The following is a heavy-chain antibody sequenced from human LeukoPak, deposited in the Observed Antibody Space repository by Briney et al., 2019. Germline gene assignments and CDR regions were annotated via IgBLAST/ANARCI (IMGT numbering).Heavy chain of an antibody. CDR1: GYTFTNYY. V-gene: IGHV1-46*01. CDR2: VNPSGGST. CDR3: ARGRFPTKRSAYYYGAFDI. J-gene: IGHJ3*02. Sequence: VASVKVSCKASGYTFTNYYMHWVRQAPGQGLEWMGIVNPSGGSTSYAQKFQGRVTMTRDTSTSPVYMELSSLRSEDTALYYCARGRFPTKRSAYYYGAFDIWGQGTMVTVSS. D-gene: IGHD3-22*01.